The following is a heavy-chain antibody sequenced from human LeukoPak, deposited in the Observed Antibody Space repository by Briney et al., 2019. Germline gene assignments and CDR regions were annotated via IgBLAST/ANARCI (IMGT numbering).Heavy chain of an antibody. CDR3: ARDPDFDY. CDR2: IILIFGTA. J-gene: IGHJ4*02. Sequence: SVKVSCKASGGTFSSYAISWVRQAPGQGLEWMGRIILIFGTANYAQKFQGRVTITTDESTSTAYMELSSLRSEDTAVYYCARDPDFDYWGQGTLVTVSS. D-gene: IGHD1-14*01. V-gene: IGHV1-69*05. CDR1: GGTFSSYA.